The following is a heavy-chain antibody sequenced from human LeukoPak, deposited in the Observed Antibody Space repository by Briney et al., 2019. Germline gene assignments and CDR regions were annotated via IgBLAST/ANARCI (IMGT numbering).Heavy chain of an antibody. D-gene: IGHD3-10*01. CDR3: ARSVGCYGSGSYGWFDP. J-gene: IGHJ5*02. CDR2: ISAYNGNT. CDR1: GYTFTSYG. Sequence: ASVKVSCKASGYTFTSYGISWVRQAPGQGLEWMGWISAYNGNTNYAQKLQGRVTMTTDTSTSTAYMELRSLRSDDTAVYYCARSVGCYGSGSYGWFDPWGQGTLVTVSS. V-gene: IGHV1-18*01.